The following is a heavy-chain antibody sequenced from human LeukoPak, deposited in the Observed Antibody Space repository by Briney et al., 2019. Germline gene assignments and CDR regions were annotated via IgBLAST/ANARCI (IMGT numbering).Heavy chain of an antibody. D-gene: IGHD4-17*01. J-gene: IGHJ4*02. CDR1: GFTFSSYS. V-gene: IGHV3-21*01. Sequence: GGSLRLSCAASGFTFSSYSMNWVRQAPGKGLEWVSSISSSSSYIYYADSVKGRFTISRDNAKNSLYLQLNSLRAEDTAVFYCARDRYYGDYPELVDYWGEGTLVTVSS. CDR2: ISSSSSYI. CDR3: ARDRYYGDYPELVDY.